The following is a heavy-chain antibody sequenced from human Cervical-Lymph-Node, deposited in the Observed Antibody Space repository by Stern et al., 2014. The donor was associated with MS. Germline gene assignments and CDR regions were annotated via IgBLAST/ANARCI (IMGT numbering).Heavy chain of an antibody. D-gene: IGHD1-7*01. J-gene: IGHJ4*02. Sequence: VQLVESGGGVVQPGRSLRLSCAASGFTFSNYGMHWVRQAPGKGLEWLAVIWYDGNKKYYADSVKVRFTISRDKSKNTLFLQMSSLTAEDTALYYCARGNWNYEGMGYWGQGTLVTVSS. CDR3: ARGNWNYEGMGY. CDR1: GFTFSNYG. V-gene: IGHV3-33*01. CDR2: IWYDGNKK.